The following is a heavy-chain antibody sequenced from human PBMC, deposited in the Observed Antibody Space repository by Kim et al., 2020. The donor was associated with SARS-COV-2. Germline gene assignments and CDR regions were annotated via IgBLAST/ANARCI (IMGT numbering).Heavy chain of an antibody. J-gene: IGHJ3*02. V-gene: IGHV4-39*01. D-gene: IGHD3-3*01. CDR1: GGSISSSSYY. Sequence: SETLSLTCTVSGGSISSSSYYWGWIRQPPGKGLEWIGSIYYSGSTYYNPSLKSRVTISVDTSKNQFSLKLSSVTAADTAVYYCARQRSRITIFGVVINDAFDIWGQVTMVTVSS. CDR2: IYYSGST. CDR3: ARQRSRITIFGVVINDAFDI.